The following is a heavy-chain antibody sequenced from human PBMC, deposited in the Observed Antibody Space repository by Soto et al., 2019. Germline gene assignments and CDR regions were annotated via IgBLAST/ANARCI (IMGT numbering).Heavy chain of an antibody. Sequence: LRLSCAASGFTFSSYGMHWVRQAPGKGLEWVAVISYDGSNKYYADSVKGRFTISRDNSKNTLYLQMNSLRAEDTAVYYCAKGQGVPADKFDYWGQGTLVTVSS. V-gene: IGHV3-30*18. J-gene: IGHJ4*02. CDR1: GFTFSSYG. CDR2: ISYDGSNK. D-gene: IGHD2-2*01. CDR3: AKGQGVPADKFDY.